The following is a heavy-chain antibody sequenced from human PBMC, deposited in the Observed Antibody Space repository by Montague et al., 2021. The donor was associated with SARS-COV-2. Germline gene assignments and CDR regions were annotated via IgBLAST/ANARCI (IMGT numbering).Heavy chain of an antibody. Sequence: SETLSLTCAVYGGSFSGYYWSWIRQPPGKGLEWIGKINHSGSTNYNPSLKSRVTISVDTSKNQFSLKLSSVTAADTAVYYCARGRYSSSWYGERRNWFDPWGQGTLVTVSS. V-gene: IGHV4-34*01. D-gene: IGHD6-13*01. CDR2: INHSGST. J-gene: IGHJ5*02. CDR1: GGSFSGYY. CDR3: ARGRYSSSWYGERRNWFDP.